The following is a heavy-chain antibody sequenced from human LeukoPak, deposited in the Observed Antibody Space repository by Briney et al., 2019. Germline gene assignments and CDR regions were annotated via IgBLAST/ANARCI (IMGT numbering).Heavy chain of an antibody. CDR1: AASFSSFY. V-gene: IGHV4-59*08. J-gene: IGHJ5*01. CDR3: ASSPRLTASWFLFDS. CDR2: VYYSGST. D-gene: IGHD6-13*01. Sequence: SETLSLTCSVSAASFSSFYWSWIRHPPGKGLELIGYVYYSGSTNYNPSLKTRLHLSVDTSKNRFSLKLSSVTAADTAVYYCASSPRLTASWFLFDSWGHGTLVTVSS.